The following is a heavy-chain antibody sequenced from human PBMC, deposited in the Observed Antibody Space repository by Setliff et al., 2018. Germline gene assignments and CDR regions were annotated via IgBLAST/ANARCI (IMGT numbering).Heavy chain of an antibody. CDR3: ARAGNYNFWSGYPPYYDYYGMDV. D-gene: IGHD3-3*01. Sequence: ASVKVSCKASGYTFTSYYMHWVRQAHGQGLEWMGIINPSGGSTSYAQKFQGRVTMTRDTSTSTGYMELSSLRSEDTAVYYCARAGNYNFWSGYPPYYDYYGMDVWGQGTTVTVSS. CDR1: GYTFTSYY. CDR2: INPSGGST. V-gene: IGHV1-46*01. J-gene: IGHJ6*02.